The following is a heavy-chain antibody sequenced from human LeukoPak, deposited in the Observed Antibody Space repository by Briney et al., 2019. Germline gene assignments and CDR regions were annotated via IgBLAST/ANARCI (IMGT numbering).Heavy chain of an antibody. V-gene: IGHV3-23*01. CDR1: GFTFSSYA. J-gene: IGHJ4*02. CDR3: AKDLYYYGSGSQY. D-gene: IGHD3-10*01. Sequence: GGSLRLSWAASGFTFSSYAMSWVRQAPGKGLEWVSAISGIGGSTYYADSVKGRFTISRDNSKNTLYLQMNSLRAEDTAVYYCAKDLYYYGSGSQYWGQGTLVTVSS. CDR2: ISGIGGST.